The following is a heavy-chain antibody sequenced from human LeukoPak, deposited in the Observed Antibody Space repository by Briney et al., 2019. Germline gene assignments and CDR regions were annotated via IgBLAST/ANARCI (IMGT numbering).Heavy chain of an antibody. V-gene: IGHV3-30*02. J-gene: IGHJ4*02. Sequence: GGSLRLSCAASGFTFSSYGMHWVRQAPGKGLEWVAFIRYDGSNKYYADSVKGRFTISRDNSKNTLYLQTNSLRAEDTAVYYCAKERDTAMVTIDYLGQGTLVTVSS. CDR1: GFTFSSYG. CDR2: IRYDGSNK. D-gene: IGHD5-18*01. CDR3: AKERDTAMVTIDY.